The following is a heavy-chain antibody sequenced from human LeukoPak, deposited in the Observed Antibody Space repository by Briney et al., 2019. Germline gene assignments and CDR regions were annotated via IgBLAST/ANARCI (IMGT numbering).Heavy chain of an antibody. CDR2: IIPIFDIP. J-gene: IGHJ4*02. D-gene: IGHD6-13*01. CDR1: GGTFSSYS. V-gene: IGHV1-69*04. Sequence: ASVKVSCKASGGTFSSYSISWVRQAPGQGLEWMGRIIPIFDIPNYAQKFQGRVTITADKSTTTAYMELSSLRSEDTAVYYCARDMGSSSGYWGQGTLVTVSS. CDR3: ARDMGSSSGY.